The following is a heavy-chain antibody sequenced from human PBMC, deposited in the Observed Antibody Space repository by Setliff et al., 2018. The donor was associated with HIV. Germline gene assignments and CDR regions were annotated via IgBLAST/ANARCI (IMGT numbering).Heavy chain of an antibody. J-gene: IGHJ6*02. CDR3: ARPTNIDTLYYGSQTFYMYYYGLDV. V-gene: IGHV3-23*01. CDR2: VATNGGST. CDR1: GFTFINSA. D-gene: IGHD1-26*01. Sequence: GGSLRLSCAVSGFTFINSAMSWVRQAPGKGLEWVSSVATNGGSTYYAASVQGRFTISSDNSKNAVYLQMNSLRADDTAVYFCARPTNIDTLYYGSQTFYMYYYGLDVWGQGTTVTVSS.